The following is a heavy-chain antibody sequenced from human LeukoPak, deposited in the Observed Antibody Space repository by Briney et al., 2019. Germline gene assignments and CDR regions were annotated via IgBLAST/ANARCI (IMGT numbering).Heavy chain of an antibody. CDR2: IYTRGSA. V-gene: IGHV4-61*02. CDR3: ARDAYYYMDV. CDR1: GDSIDSNSYY. Sequence: SETLSLTCTVSGDSIDSNSYYRSWIRQSAGKGLEWIGRIYTRGSARYHPSLKSRVTMSVDTSKNQFSLKLSSVTAADTAVYYCARDAYYYMDVWGKGTTVTVSS. J-gene: IGHJ6*03.